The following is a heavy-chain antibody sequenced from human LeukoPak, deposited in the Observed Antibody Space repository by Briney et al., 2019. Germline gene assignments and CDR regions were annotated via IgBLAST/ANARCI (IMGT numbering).Heavy chain of an antibody. CDR2: IRSSGSTI. Sequence: PGGSLRLSCAVPVFTFSSFERHWVRQAPGKGLEWVSYIRSSGSTISYADSVKGRFTISRDNAKNSLYLQMNSLRAEDTAVYYCAREGRYYFDYWGQGTLVTVSS. CDR1: VFTFSSFE. J-gene: IGHJ4*02. D-gene: IGHD4-17*01. CDR3: AREGRYYFDY. V-gene: IGHV3-48*03.